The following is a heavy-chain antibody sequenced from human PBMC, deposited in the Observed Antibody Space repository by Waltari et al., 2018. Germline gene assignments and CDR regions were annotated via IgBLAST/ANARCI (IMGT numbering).Heavy chain of an antibody. CDR1: GFPLSTYS. J-gene: IGHJ3*02. CDR3: GRDVYGDYVGGGGGAFDI. CDR2: ISSRTYI. D-gene: IGHD4-17*01. V-gene: IGHV3-21*01. Sequence: EVQLVESGGGLVKPGGSLRLSCAASGFPLSTYSMNWVRQAPGKGLEWVSSISSRTYIYYADSGKGRFTISRDNAKNSLYLKMNTLRAEDTAVYYCGRDVYGDYVGGGGGAFDIWGQGTMVTVSS.